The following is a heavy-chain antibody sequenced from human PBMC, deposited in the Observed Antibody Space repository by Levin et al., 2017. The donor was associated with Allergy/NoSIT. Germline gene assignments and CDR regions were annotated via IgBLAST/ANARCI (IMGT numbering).Heavy chain of an antibody. CDR1: GFTFSVSA. Sequence: GESLKISCAASGFTFSVSAMHWVRQASGKGLEWVGRIRSKANSYATAYAASVKGRFTISRDDSKNTAYLQMNSLKTEDTAVYYCIPSIVVTDPLFDYWGQGTLVTVSS. J-gene: IGHJ4*02. V-gene: IGHV3-73*01. D-gene: IGHD2-2*01. CDR3: IPSIVVTDPLFDY. CDR2: IRSKANSYAT.